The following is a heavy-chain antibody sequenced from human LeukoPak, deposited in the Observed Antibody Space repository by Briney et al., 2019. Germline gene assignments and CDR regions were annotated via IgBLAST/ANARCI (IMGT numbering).Heavy chain of an antibody. D-gene: IGHD2-2*01. V-gene: IGHV3-23*01. CDR3: AKRPASIIVFDY. CDR2: ISGSGGST. Sequence: QPGGSLRLSCAASGFTFRNYAMSWVRQSPGKGLEWVSTISGSGGSTYFADSVKGRFTISRDNSKDTLYLQMNSLRADDTAVYYCAKRPASIIVFDYWGQGALVTVSS. J-gene: IGHJ4*02. CDR1: GFTFRNYA.